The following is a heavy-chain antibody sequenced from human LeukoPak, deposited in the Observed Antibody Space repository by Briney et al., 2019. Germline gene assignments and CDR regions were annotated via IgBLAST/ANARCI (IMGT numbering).Heavy chain of an antibody. V-gene: IGHV3-33*06. CDR3: AKKYYDILTGYYVQYSAMDV. CDR2: IWYDGSNK. J-gene: IGHJ6*02. CDR1: GFTFSSYG. Sequence: PGGSLRLSCAASGFTFSSYGMHWVRQAPGKGLEWVAVIWYDGSNKYYGDSVKGRFTISRDNSKKTLYLQMNSLRVEDTAVYYCAKKYYDILTGYYVQYSAMDVWGQGTTVTVSS. D-gene: IGHD3-9*01.